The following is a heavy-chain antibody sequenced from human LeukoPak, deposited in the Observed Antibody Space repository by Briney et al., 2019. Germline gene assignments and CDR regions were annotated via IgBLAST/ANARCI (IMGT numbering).Heavy chain of an antibody. D-gene: IGHD2-2*01. CDR3: AKDWSSTSCYIT. CDR1: GFTFSSYS. CDR2: ISTGSNYI. J-gene: IGHJ4*02. Sequence: GGSLRLSCAASGFTFSSYSMNWVRQAPGKGLEWVSSISTGSNYIYYADSVKGRFTISRDNAKNTLYLQMNSLRAEDTAVYYCAKDWSSTSCYITWGQGTLVTVSS. V-gene: IGHV3-21*04.